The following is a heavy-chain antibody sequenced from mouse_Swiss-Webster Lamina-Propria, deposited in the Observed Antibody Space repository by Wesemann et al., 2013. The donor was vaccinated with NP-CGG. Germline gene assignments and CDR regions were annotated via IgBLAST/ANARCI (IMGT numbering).Heavy chain of an antibody. CDR2: ISYSGST. Sequence: EYAGYISYSGSTYYNPSLKSRISITRDTSKNQYYLQLNSVTTEDTATYYCAGGYDGYWYFDVWGAGTTVTVSS. J-gene: IGHJ1*01. V-gene: IGHV3-8*02. D-gene: IGHD2-2*01. CDR3: AGGYDGYWYFDV.